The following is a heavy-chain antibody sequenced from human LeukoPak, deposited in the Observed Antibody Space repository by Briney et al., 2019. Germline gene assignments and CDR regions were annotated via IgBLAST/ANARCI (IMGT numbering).Heavy chain of an antibody. CDR2: INPNSGGT. CDR1: GYTFIGYY. CDR3: ARAVRGVFSYYYMDV. J-gene: IGHJ6*03. Sequence: ASVKVSCKASGYTFIGYYMHWVRQAPGQGLEWMGWINPNSGGTNYAQKFQGRVTMTRNTSISTAYMELSSLRSEDTAVYYCARAVRGVFSYYYMDVWGKGTTVTISS. V-gene: IGHV1-2*02. D-gene: IGHD3-10*01.